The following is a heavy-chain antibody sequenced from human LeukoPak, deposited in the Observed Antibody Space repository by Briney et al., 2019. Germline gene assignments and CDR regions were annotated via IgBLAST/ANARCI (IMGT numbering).Heavy chain of an antibody. Sequence: GGSLRLSCAASGFTFSGFAMSWVRRTPGKGLEWVSGISGSGDNTLYADSVKGRFTTSRDNSKNTLWLQMNSLRAEDAAVYYCAKTAGSNWSFDYWGQGTLVTVSS. CDR1: GFTFSGFA. J-gene: IGHJ4*02. V-gene: IGHV3-23*01. CDR3: AKTAGSNWSFDY. D-gene: IGHD6-13*01. CDR2: ISGSGDNT.